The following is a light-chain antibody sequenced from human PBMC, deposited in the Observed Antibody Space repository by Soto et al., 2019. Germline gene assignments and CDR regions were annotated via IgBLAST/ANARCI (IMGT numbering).Light chain of an antibody. CDR3: AAWDDTLNGPV. Sequence: QSVLTQPPSASGTPGQRVSISCSGSSSNIGSNSVTWYQQFLGKAPKLLIYGSNQRPSGGPDRFSGSKSGTSASLAISGLQSEDESDYYCAAWDDTLNGPVFGGGTKVTVL. J-gene: IGLJ2*01. V-gene: IGLV1-44*01. CDR1: SSNIGSNS. CDR2: GSN.